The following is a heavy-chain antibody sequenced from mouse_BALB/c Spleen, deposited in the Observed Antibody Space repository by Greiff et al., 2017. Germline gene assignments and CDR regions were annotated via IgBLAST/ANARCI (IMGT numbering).Heavy chain of an antibody. D-gene: IGHD1-1*01. Sequence: DVQLQESGPGLVKPSQSLSLTCTVTGYSITSDYAWNWIRQFPGNKLEWMGYISYSGSTSYNPSLKSRISITRDTSKNQFFLQLNSVTTEDTATYYCAPAHYYGHWYFDVWGAGTTVTVSS. CDR1: GYSITSDYA. CDR2: ISYSGST. V-gene: IGHV3-2*02. J-gene: IGHJ1*01. CDR3: APAHYYGHWYFDV.